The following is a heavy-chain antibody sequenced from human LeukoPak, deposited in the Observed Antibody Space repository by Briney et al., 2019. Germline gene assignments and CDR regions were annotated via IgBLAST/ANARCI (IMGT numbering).Heavy chain of an antibody. CDR2: IIPIFGTA. CDR3: ASVAAAQEGYYYYMDV. D-gene: IGHD6-13*01. J-gene: IGHJ6*03. V-gene: IGHV1-69*05. Sequence: ASVKVSCKASGGTFSSYAISWVRQAPGQGLEWMGRIIPIFGTANYAQKFQGRVTITTDESTSTAYMELSSLRSEDTAVYYCASVAAAQEGYYYYMDVLGKGTTVTVSS. CDR1: GGTFSSYA.